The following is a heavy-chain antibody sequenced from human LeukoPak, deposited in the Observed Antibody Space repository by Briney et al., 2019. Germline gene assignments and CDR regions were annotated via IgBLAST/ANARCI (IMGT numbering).Heavy chain of an antibody. CDR3: ARGWRLWAPFDY. D-gene: IGHD5-18*01. J-gene: IGHJ4*02. Sequence: SQTLSLTCAVSGGSISSGGYYWSWIRQPPGKGLEWIGYIYHSGSTYYNPSLKSRVTISVDRSKNQFSLKLSSVTAADTAVYYCARGWRLWAPFDYWGQGTLVTVSS. CDR2: IYHSGST. V-gene: IGHV4-30-2*01. CDR1: GGSISSGGYY.